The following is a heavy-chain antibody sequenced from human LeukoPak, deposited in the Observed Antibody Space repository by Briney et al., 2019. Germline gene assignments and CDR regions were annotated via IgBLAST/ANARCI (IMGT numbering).Heavy chain of an antibody. CDR1: GGSISSHY. CDR3: ARLDILTGYYGYYFEY. Sequence: SETLSLTCSVSGGSISSHYWSWIRQPPGKGLEWIGYIYTSGSTNYNPSLKSRVTISLDTSKNHFSLKLRSVCAADTAVFYCARLDILTGYYGYYFEYWGQGTLVTVSS. D-gene: IGHD3-9*01. J-gene: IGHJ4*02. V-gene: IGHV4-4*09. CDR2: IYTSGST.